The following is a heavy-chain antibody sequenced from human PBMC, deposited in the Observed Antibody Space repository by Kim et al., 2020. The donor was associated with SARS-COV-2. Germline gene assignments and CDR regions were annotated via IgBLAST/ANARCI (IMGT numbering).Heavy chain of an antibody. CDR3: ARGPSSWNWNYG. V-gene: IGHV4-31*03. CDR1: GGSVSSGDHY. D-gene: IGHD1-1*01. Sequence: SETLSLTRTVSGGSVSSGDHYWTWIRQHSGRGLEWMGYIFYSGSIFYNPSLKRRITLSLDTSKNKFSLKLTSMTAADTAVYFCARGPSSWNWNYG. CDR2: IFYSGSI. J-gene: IGHJ6*01.